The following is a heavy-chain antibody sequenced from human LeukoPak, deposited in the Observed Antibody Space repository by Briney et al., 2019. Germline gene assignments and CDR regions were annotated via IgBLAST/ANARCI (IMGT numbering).Heavy chain of an antibody. CDR1: GDSISSYF. Sequence: SETLSLTCTVSGDSISSYFWSWIRQPPGKGLEWIGFIYYSGSTNYNPSLESRVTISVDTSKNQFSLKLSSVTAADTAVYYCAGGGNTMVRGVNDYWGQGTLVTVSS. CDR2: IYYSGST. D-gene: IGHD3-10*01. V-gene: IGHV4-59*01. J-gene: IGHJ4*02. CDR3: AGGGNTMVRGVNDY.